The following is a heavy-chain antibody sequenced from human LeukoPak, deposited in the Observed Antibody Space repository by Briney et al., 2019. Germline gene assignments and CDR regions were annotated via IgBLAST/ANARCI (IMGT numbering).Heavy chain of an antibody. CDR3: ARNYGTALTGIAFDI. V-gene: IGHV5-51*01. J-gene: IGHJ3*02. Sequence: GESLKISCKGSGYSFTSYWIGWVRQIPGKGLEWMGIIYPGDSDTRYSPSFQGQVTISADKSISTAYLQWSSLKASDTAMYYCARNYGTALTGIAFDIWGQGTMVTVSS. D-gene: IGHD7-27*01. CDR2: IYPGDSDT. CDR1: GYSFTSYW.